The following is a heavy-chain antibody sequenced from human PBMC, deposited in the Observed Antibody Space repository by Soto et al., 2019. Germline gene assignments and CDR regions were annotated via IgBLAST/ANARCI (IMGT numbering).Heavy chain of an antibody. J-gene: IGHJ6*02. Sequence: QVQLVQSGTEMKKPGASVKVSCKASGYIFTNYYIHWVRQAPGQGLKWMGVIDPGDGSTSYAQDFQGRVTMTRDTSTSTVYMELSRLRSEDTAIYYCARILARSGSSYGLDVWGRGTTVTVSS. V-gene: IGHV1-46*01. CDR2: IDPGDGST. CDR3: ARILARSGSSYGLDV. CDR1: GYIFTNYY. D-gene: IGHD6-13*01.